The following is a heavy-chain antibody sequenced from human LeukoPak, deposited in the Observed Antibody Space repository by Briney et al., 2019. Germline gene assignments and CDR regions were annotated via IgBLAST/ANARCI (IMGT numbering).Heavy chain of an antibody. CDR3: ATSRFIAAALD. Sequence: GGSLRLSCAASGFTFSSYSMNWVRQAPGKGLEWVSSISSSSSYIYYADSVKGRFTISRDNAKNSLYLQMNSLRAEDTAVYYCATSRFIAAALDWGQGTLVTVSS. J-gene: IGHJ4*02. CDR1: GFTFSSYS. V-gene: IGHV3-21*01. D-gene: IGHD6-13*01. CDR2: ISSSSSYI.